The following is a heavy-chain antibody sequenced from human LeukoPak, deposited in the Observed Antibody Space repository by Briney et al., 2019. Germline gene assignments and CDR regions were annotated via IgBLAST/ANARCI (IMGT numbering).Heavy chain of an antibody. Sequence: GASVKVSCKASGGTFSSHSIAWVRQAPGQGLEWMGTIIPVFGTADYAQKFQGRVTITADESTSTAYMELSSLRSEDTAVYYCARVRPGEDYYYGMDVWGQGTTVTVSS. CDR2: IIPVFGTA. CDR1: GGTFSSHS. CDR3: ARVRPGEDYYYGMDV. V-gene: IGHV1-69*13. J-gene: IGHJ6*02. D-gene: IGHD3-10*01.